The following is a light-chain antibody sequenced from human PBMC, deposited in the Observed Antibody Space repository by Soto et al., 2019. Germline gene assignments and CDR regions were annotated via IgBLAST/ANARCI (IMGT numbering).Light chain of an antibody. Sequence: EMVMTQSPATLSVSPGERATLSCRASQSVSSNLPWYQQKPGQAPRLLIYGASTKATGIPDRFSGSGSGTEFTLTNSSKQSGDFAGYYCQQYNNWCTFGQGTKVEIK. CDR2: GAS. CDR1: QSVSSN. V-gene: IGKV3-15*01. J-gene: IGKJ1*01. CDR3: QQYNNWCT.